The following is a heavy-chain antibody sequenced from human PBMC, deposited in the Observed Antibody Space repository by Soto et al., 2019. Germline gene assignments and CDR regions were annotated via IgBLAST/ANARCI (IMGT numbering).Heavy chain of an antibody. CDR1: GFTFSSYA. V-gene: IGHV3-23*01. CDR2: ISGSGGST. D-gene: IGHD6-19*01. J-gene: IGHJ6*02. Sequence: GGSLRLSCAASGFTFSSYAMSWVRQAPGKGLEWVSAISGSGGSTYYADSVKGRFTISRDNSKNTLYLQMNSLRAEDTAVYYCAKRVNEQWPHPPYYYYGMDVWGQGTTVTVSS. CDR3: AKRVNEQWPHPPYYYYGMDV.